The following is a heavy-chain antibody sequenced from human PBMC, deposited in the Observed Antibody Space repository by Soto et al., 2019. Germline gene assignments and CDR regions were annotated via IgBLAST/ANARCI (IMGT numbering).Heavy chain of an antibody. D-gene: IGHD5-12*01. V-gene: IGHV3-48*03. CDR3: ARDRRDGSIDY. CDR2: ISSSGSTI. Sequence: PGGSLRLSCAASGFTFSSYEMNWVRQAPGKGLEWVSYISSSGSTIYYADSVKGRFTISRDNAKNSLYLQMNSLRAEDTAVYYCARDRRDGSIDYWGQGTLVTVSS. CDR1: GFTFSSYE. J-gene: IGHJ4*02.